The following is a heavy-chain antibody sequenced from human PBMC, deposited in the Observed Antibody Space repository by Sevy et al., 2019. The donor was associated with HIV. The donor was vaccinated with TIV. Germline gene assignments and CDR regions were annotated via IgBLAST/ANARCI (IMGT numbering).Heavy chain of an antibody. CDR2: KESGGQT. Sequence: GSLRLSCAASGFSVSSYYMGWVRQAPGKGLEWVSTKESGGQTYYADSVRGRFTIARDESANNLFLQLNNLRAEDTGVYSCARMTSTWSIDSWGQGTLVTVSS. V-gene: IGHV3-53*01. CDR3: ARMTSTWSIDS. CDR1: GFSVSSYY. J-gene: IGHJ4*02.